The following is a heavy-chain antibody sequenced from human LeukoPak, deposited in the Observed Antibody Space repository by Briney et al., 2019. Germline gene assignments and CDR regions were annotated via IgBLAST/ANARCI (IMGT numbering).Heavy chain of an antibody. Sequence: GSLRLSCAASGFPFSSYAMSWVRQAPGKGLEWVSAISGSGGSTFYADSVKGRFTISRDNSKNILFLQMNSLRAEDTAVYYCAKVVQGITSGWRGWFDYWGQGSLVTVSS. D-gene: IGHD6-19*01. CDR3: AKVVQGITSGWRGWFDY. V-gene: IGHV3-23*01. CDR1: GFPFSSYA. J-gene: IGHJ4*02. CDR2: ISGSGGST.